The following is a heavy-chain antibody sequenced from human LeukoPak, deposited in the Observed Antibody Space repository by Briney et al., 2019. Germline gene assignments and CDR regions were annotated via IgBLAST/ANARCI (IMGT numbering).Heavy chain of an antibody. V-gene: IGHV4-4*02. Sequence: IPSETLSLTCNVSGASIISTNWWNWVRQPPGKGLEWIGEIYQSGYTKYNPSLKSRVTISVDKSKNQFSLRLNSVTAADTAVYYCARYNYGYDALDFWGQGTMVTVSS. J-gene: IGHJ3*01. CDR2: IYQSGYT. CDR3: ARYNYGYDALDF. CDR1: GASIISTNW. D-gene: IGHD5-18*01.